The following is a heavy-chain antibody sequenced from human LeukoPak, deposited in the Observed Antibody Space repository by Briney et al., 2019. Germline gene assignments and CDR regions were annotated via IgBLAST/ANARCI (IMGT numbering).Heavy chain of an antibody. D-gene: IGHD3-10*01. CDR2: IIPIFGTA. V-gene: IGHV1-69*06. J-gene: IGHJ4*02. CDR3: ARVFHGSGSYYKDY. CDR1: VGTFSSYA. Sequence: SVKVSCKASVGTFSSYAISWVRQAPGQGLEWMGGIIPIFGTANYAQKFQGRVTITADKSTSTAYMELSSLRSEDTAVYYCARVFHGSGSYYKDYWGQGTLVTVSS.